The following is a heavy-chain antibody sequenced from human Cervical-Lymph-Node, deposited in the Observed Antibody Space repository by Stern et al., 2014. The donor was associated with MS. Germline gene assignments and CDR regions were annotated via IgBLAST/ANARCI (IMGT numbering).Heavy chain of an antibody. CDR3: ASIQLWSKSFDY. Sequence: QLRLQESGPGLVKPSETLSLTCTVSNVSIGLFYWSWIRQSPGRGLEWIGYVYYSGSTDYNPSLKSRVTMAVDTSKSQFSLKLSSLTAADTAVYYCASIQLWSKSFDYWGRGTLVTVSS. D-gene: IGHD1-1*01. CDR2: VYYSGST. J-gene: IGHJ4*02. CDR1: NVSIGLFY. V-gene: IGHV4-59*01.